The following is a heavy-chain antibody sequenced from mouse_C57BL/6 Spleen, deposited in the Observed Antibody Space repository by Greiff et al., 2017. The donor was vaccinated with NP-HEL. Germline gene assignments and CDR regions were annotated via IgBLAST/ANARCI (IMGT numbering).Heavy chain of an antibody. D-gene: IGHD2-1*01. CDR3: ARRRSDLLCYY. CDR1: GYTFTSYW. Sequence: VKLMESGAELVKPGASVKMSCKASGYTFTSYWITWVKQRPGQGLEWIGDIYPGSGSTNYNEKFKSKATLTVDTSSSTAYMQLSSLTSEDSAVYYCARRRSDLLCYYWGQGTTLTVSS. V-gene: IGHV1-55*01. J-gene: IGHJ2*01. CDR2: IYPGSGST.